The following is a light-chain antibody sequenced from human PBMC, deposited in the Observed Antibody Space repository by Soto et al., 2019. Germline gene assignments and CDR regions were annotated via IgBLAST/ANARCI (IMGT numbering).Light chain of an antibody. CDR3: QQLSRYPLT. J-gene: IGKJ4*01. Sequence: DIQMPQYTSSLSASIGDRVTITCRASQIIIRHLNWYQQKPGKAPKFLIYATSTLQSGVPSRFSGSGSGTEFTLTISSLQPDDFATYYCQQLSRYPLTFGGGT. V-gene: IGKV1-39*01. CDR1: QIIIRH. CDR2: ATS.